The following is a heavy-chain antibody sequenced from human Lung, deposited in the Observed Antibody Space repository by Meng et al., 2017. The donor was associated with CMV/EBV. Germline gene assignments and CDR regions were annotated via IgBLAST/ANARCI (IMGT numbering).Heavy chain of an antibody. J-gene: IGHJ4*02. CDR2: TYYRSKWYH. CDR3: ARGINGGCGD. CDR1: GDIVSSNSAA. Sequence: QVQLPQSGPGPVTPSQTLSLTWAISGDIVSSNSAAWHWIRQSPSRGLEWLGRTYYRSKWYHEYAVSVKSRITISPDTPKNQFSLQLNSMTPEDTAVYYCARGINGGCGDWGQGTLVTVSS. D-gene: IGHD4-23*01. V-gene: IGHV6-1*01.